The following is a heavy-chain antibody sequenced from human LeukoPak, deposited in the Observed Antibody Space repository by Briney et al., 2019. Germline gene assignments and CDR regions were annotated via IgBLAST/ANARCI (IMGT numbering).Heavy chain of an antibody. Sequence: GGSLRLSCAPSGFTFSSYSMNWVRQAPGKGLEWLSYISRSRSYIYYADSVKGQVTISRDNDKSSLYLQMNRLRAEDTAVYFCARDMRPGWRVATTYHDYWGQGTLVTVSS. CDR2: ISRSRSYI. D-gene: IGHD5-12*01. V-gene: IGHV3-21*01. CDR3: ARDMRPGWRVATTYHDY. CDR1: GFTFSSYS. J-gene: IGHJ4*02.